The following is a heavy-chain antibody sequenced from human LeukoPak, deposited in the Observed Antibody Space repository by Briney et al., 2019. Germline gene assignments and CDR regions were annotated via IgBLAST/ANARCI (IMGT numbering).Heavy chain of an antibody. Sequence: GGSLRLSCAASGFTFDDYAMHWVRQAPGKGLEWVSGISWNSGSIGYAGSVKGRFTISRDNAKNSLYLQMNSLRAEDTALYYCAKAYYYDSSGSPHFDYWGQGTLVTVSS. V-gene: IGHV3-9*01. CDR3: AKAYYYDSSGSPHFDY. CDR2: ISWNSGSI. CDR1: GFTFDDYA. D-gene: IGHD3-22*01. J-gene: IGHJ4*02.